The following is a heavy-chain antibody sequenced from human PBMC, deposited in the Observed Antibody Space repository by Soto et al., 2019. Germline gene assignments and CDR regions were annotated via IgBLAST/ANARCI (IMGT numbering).Heavy chain of an antibody. CDR1: GFTFSSYA. V-gene: IGHV3-30-3*01. CDR3: ARAVGYDIDY. Sequence: QVQLVESGGGVVQPGRSLRLSCAASGFTFSSYAMHWVRQAPGKGLERVAVISYDGSNKYYADSVKGRFTISRDNSKNTLYLQMNSLRAEDTAVYYCARAVGYDIDYWGQGTLVTVSS. CDR2: ISYDGSNK. J-gene: IGHJ4*02. D-gene: IGHD3-9*01.